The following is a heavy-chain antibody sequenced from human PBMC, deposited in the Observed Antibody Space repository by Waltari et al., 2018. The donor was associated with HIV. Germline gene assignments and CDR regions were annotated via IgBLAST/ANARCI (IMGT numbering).Heavy chain of an antibody. V-gene: IGHV3-30-3*01. J-gene: IGHJ6*02. CDR2: LSYGGSSK. Sequence: QVQLVESGGGVVQPGRSLRLSCAAFGFTFKKYAMHWVRQAPGKGLEWVAFLSYGGSSKYYADSVKGRFTISRDNSKNTLYLQMNSLRAEDTAVYYCTSGVLVPVYSFYYHYGMDVWGQGTTVTVSS. CDR1: GFTFKKYA. CDR3: TSGVLVPVYSFYYHYGMDV. D-gene: IGHD1-26*01.